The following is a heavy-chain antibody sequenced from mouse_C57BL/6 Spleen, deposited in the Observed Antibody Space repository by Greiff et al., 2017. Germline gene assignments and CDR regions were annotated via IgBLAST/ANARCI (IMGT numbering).Heavy chain of an antibody. V-gene: IGHV1-69*01. CDR3: ARSGNGNYWFAY. CDR2: IDPSDSYT. D-gene: IGHD2-1*01. CDR1: GYTFTSYW. J-gene: IGHJ3*01. Sequence: QVQLQQPGAELVMPGASVKLSCKASGYTFTSYWMHWVKQRPGQGLEWIGEIDPSDSYTNYNQKFKGKSTLTVDKSSSTAYMQLSSLTSEDSAVYYCARSGNGNYWFAYWGQGTLVTVCA.